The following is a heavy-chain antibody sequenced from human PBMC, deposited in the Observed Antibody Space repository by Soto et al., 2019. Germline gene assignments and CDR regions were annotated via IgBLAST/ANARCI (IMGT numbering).Heavy chain of an antibody. V-gene: IGHV3-64*01. D-gene: IGHD2-15*01. CDR2: ISSNGGST. J-gene: IGHJ4*02. CDR3: ARDYCSGGSCYGPLYYFDY. Sequence: GGSLRLSCAASGFTFSSYAMHWVRQAPGKGLEYVSAISSNGGSTYYANSVKGRFTISRDNSKNTLYLQMGSLRAEDMAVYYCARDYCSGGSCYGPLYYFDYWGQGTLVTVSS. CDR1: GFTFSSYA.